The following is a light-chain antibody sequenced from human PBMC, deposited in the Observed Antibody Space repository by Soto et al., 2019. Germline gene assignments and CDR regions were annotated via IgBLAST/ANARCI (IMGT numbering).Light chain of an antibody. V-gene: IGKV1-5*01. CDR1: QSISNW. CDR3: QQYNSYSPWT. CDR2: DAS. J-gene: IGKJ1*01. Sequence: DIQMTQSPSTLSASVGDRVTIACRASQSISNWLAWYQQKPGKAPKLLIYDASTLESGVPSRFSGSGSGTEFTLTISSLQPDDFATYYCQQYNSYSPWTFVQGTQVEIK.